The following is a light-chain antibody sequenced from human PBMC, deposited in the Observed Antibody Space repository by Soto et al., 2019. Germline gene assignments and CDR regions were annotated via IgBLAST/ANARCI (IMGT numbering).Light chain of an antibody. CDR1: SSNIGAGYD. Sequence: QSVLTQPPSVSGAPGQRVTISCTGSSSNIGAGYDVSWYQQLPGTAPKFLIYGNTDRPSGVPDRFSGSKSGTSASLAITGLQAEDEADYYCQSYDSSLSHNYVFGTGTKVTVL. CDR2: GNT. J-gene: IGLJ1*01. V-gene: IGLV1-40*01. CDR3: QSYDSSLSHNYV.